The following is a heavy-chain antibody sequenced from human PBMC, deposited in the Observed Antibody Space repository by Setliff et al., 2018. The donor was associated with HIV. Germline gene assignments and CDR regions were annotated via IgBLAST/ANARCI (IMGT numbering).Heavy chain of an antibody. D-gene: IGHD1-26*01. Sequence: PGGSLRLSCEASAFIFTTYGMHWVRQAPGKGLEWIAFIRYDGNDKYYADSVKGRFTISRDNSKKSLFLQMNSLRAEDTAVYYCARDTKWDYAMNWFFDLWGRGTLVTVSS. J-gene: IGHJ2*01. CDR1: AFIFTTYG. CDR2: IRYDGNDK. V-gene: IGHV3-30*02. CDR3: ARDTKWDYAMNWFFDL.